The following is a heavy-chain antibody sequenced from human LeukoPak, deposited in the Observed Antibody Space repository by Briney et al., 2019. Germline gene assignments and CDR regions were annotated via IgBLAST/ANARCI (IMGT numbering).Heavy chain of an antibody. CDR1: GFTFSSYA. Sequence: PGGSLRLSCAASGFTFSSYAMNWVRQAPGKGLEWVGRIKGNTDGGTPDYAAPVKDRLTISRDDSANTLYLQMNSLKIEDTGKYYCTAGLAKTNDDCWGQGTLVTVSS. D-gene: IGHD3-16*01. CDR3: TAGLAKTNDDC. J-gene: IGHJ4*02. CDR2: IKGNTDGGTP. V-gene: IGHV3-15*01.